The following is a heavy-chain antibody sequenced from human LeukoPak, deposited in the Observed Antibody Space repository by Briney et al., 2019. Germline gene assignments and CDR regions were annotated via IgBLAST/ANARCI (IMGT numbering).Heavy chain of an antibody. CDR3: AKDGVVVAAYFFDY. Sequence: QTGGSLRLSCAASGFTFSSYAMSWVRQAPGKGLEWVSAISGSGGSTYYADSVKGRFTISRDNSKNTLYLQMNSLRADDTAVYYCAKDGVVVAAYFFDYWGQGTLVTVSS. CDR2: ISGSGGST. J-gene: IGHJ4*02. CDR1: GFTFSSYA. D-gene: IGHD2-15*01. V-gene: IGHV3-23*01.